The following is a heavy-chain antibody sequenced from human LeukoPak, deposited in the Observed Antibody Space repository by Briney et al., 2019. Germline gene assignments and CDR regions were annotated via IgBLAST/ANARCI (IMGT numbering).Heavy chain of an antibody. Sequence: GGSVRLSCAASGFSFSSYSISWVRHAPWKGLEWVSVISGSGGSTYYADSVKGRFTISRDNSKNTLYLQMNSLRAEDTAVYYCARGVRTGGGHYFDYWGQGTLVTVFS. J-gene: IGHJ4*02. CDR2: ISGSGGST. CDR1: GFSFSSYS. CDR3: ARGVRTGGGHYFDY. D-gene: IGHD7-27*01. V-gene: IGHV3-23*01.